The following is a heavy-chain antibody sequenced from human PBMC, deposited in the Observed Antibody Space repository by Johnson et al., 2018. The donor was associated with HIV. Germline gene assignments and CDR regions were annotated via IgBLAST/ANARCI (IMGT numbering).Heavy chain of an antibody. CDR2: IRYDGSNK. V-gene: IGHV3-30*02. CDR3: AKGEAQEGWIQLQSYAFDF. CDR1: GFTFSDYY. J-gene: IGHJ3*01. D-gene: IGHD5-18*01. Sequence: QVQLVESGGGLVKPGGSLRLSCAASGFTFSDYYMSWIRQAPGKGLEWVAFIRYDGSNKFYADSVRGRFTISRDNSRKTLYLQMSNLRTEETAVYYCAKGEAQEGWIQLQSYAFDFWGRGTMVTVSS.